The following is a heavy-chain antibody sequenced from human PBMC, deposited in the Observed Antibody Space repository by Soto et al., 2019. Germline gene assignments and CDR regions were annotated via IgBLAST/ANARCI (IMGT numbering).Heavy chain of an antibody. J-gene: IGHJ3*02. V-gene: IGHV1-2*02. CDR3: ARQTRTGITGTKSGAFDI. Sequence: ASMKVSCKASGYTFTGYYMHWVRQAPGQGLEWMGWINPNSGGTNYAQKFQGRVTMTRDTSISTAYMELSRLRSDDTAVYYCARQTRTGITGTKSGAFDIWGQGTMVTVSS. D-gene: IGHD1-7*01. CDR2: INPNSGGT. CDR1: GYTFTGYY.